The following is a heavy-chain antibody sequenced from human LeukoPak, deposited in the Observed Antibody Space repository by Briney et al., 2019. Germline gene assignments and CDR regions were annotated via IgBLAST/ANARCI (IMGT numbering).Heavy chain of an antibody. CDR3: ARVPNWNYGMAAFDI. CDR2: IYYSGST. Sequence: PSETLSLTCTVSGGSISSSSYYWGWIRQPPRKGLEWIGSIYYSGSTYYNPSLKSRVTISVDTSKNQFSLKLSSVTAADTAVYYCARVPNWNYGMAAFDIWGQGTMVTVSS. V-gene: IGHV4-39*07. D-gene: IGHD1-7*01. J-gene: IGHJ3*02. CDR1: GGSISSSSYY.